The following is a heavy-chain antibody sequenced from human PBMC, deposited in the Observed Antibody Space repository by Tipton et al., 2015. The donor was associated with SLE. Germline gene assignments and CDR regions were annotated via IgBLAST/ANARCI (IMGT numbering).Heavy chain of an antibody. J-gene: IGHJ5*01. Sequence: SLRLSCTASGFVFGDYAMNWFRQAPGKGLEWLSYISSTGNTIYYADSVKGRFTISRDNAKDSLYLQMNSPRAEDTAVYYCARANNWLGGDLEDEFWRGEFSPLDSWGPGAPGTVSS. CDR1: GFVFGDYA. CDR3: ARANNWLGGDLEDEFWRGEFSPLDS. D-gene: IGHD3-3*01. CDR2: ISSTGNTI. V-gene: IGHV3-48*03.